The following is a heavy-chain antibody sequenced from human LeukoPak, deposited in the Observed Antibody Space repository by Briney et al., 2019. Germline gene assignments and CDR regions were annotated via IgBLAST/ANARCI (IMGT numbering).Heavy chain of an antibody. Sequence: SETLSLTCTVSGGSISSYYWSWIRQPPGKGLEWIGYIYYSGSTNYNPSLKSRVTISVDTSKNQFSLKLSSVTAADTAVYYCARDDPVAGYDSSGYYPSFDYWGQGTLVTVSS. V-gene: IGHV4-59*01. CDR3: ARDDPVAGYDSSGYYPSFDY. J-gene: IGHJ4*02. CDR2: IYYSGST. CDR1: GGSISSYY. D-gene: IGHD3-22*01.